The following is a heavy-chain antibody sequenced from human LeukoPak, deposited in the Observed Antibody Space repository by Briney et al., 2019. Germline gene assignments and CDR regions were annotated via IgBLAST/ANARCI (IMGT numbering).Heavy chain of an antibody. CDR2: LSGSGSNT. CDR1: GFTFSSYG. D-gene: IGHD2-2*01. J-gene: IGHJ6*02. Sequence: GGSLRLSCEASGFTFSSYGMSWVRQAPGKGLEWASGLSGSGSNTYYADSVKGRFTISRDNSKNTLYLQMNSLRAEDTAVYYCAKDTRGYCSSTSCYFYYGMDVWGQGTTVTVSS. CDR3: AKDTRGYCSSTSCYFYYGMDV. V-gene: IGHV3-23*01.